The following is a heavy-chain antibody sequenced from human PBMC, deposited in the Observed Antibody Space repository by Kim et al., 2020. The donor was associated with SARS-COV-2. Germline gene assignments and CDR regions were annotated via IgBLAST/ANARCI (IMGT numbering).Heavy chain of an antibody. D-gene: IGHD4-17*01. Sequence: HVTISADKSISTAYLQWSSLKASDTAMYYCARRKMTTGDAFDIWGQGTMVTVSS. CDR3: ARRKMTTGDAFDI. J-gene: IGHJ3*02. V-gene: IGHV5-10-1*01.